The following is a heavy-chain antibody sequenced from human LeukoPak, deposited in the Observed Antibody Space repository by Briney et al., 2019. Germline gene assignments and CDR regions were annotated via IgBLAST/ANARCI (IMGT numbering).Heavy chain of an antibody. CDR1: GGSFSGYY. CDR2: INHSGST. J-gene: IGHJ4*02. V-gene: IGHV4-34*01. CDR3: ARSPPYGEMATMGRDY. Sequence: PSETLSLTCAVYGGSFSGYYWSWIRQPPGKGLEWIGEINHSGSTNYNPSLKSRVTISVDTSKNQFSLKLSSVTAADTAVYYCARSPPYGEMATMGRDYWGQGTLVTVSS. D-gene: IGHD5-24*01.